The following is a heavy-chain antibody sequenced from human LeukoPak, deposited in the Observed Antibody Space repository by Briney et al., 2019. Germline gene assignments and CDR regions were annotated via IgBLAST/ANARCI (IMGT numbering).Heavy chain of an antibody. J-gene: IGHJ6*02. CDR2: ISWNSGSI. V-gene: IGHV3-9*01. CDR3: AKDIRGYYDSSGWYYYYYGMDV. D-gene: IGHD3-22*01. Sequence: SLRLSCAASGFTFDDYAMHWVRQAPGKGLEWVSGISWNSGSIGYADSVKGRFTISRDNAENSLYLQMNSLRAEDTALYYCAKDIRGYYDSSGWYYYYYGMDVWGQGTTVTVSS. CDR1: GFTFDDYA.